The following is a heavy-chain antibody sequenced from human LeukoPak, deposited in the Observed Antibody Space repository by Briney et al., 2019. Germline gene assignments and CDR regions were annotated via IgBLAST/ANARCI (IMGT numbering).Heavy chain of an antibody. V-gene: IGHV3-30*04. D-gene: IGHD5-12*01. J-gene: IGHJ4*02. Sequence: GGSLRLSCAASGFTFSSYAMHWVRQAPGKWLEWVAVISYDGSNKYYADSVKGRFTISRDNSKNTLYLQMNSLRAEDTAVYYCARSDDMVASYDYWGQGTLVTVSS. CDR1: GFTFSSYA. CDR3: ARSDDMVASYDY. CDR2: ISYDGSNK.